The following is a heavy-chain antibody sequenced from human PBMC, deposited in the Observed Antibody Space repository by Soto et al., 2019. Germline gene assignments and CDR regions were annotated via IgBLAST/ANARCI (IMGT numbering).Heavy chain of an antibody. J-gene: IGHJ6*02. CDR2: IYPGDSDT. CDR1: GYSFTSYW. D-gene: IGHD6-19*01. CDR3: ARRKDSSGWYNYGMDV. Sequence: PGESLKISCKGSGYSFTSYWIGWVRQMPGKGLEWMGIIYPGDSDTRYSPSFQGQVTISADKSISTAYLQWSSLKASDTAMYYCARRKDSSGWYNYGMDVWGQGTTVTVS. V-gene: IGHV5-51*01.